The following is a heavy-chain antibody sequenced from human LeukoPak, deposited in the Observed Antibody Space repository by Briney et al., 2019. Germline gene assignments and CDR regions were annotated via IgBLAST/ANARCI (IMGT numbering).Heavy chain of an antibody. D-gene: IGHD4-17*01. V-gene: IGHV3-66*01. J-gene: IGHJ4*02. CDR1: GFTVSSNY. CDR3: ARGVGYADYRFDY. Sequence: PGGSLRLSCTVWGFTVSSNYSSWVRQAPGKGLEWVSVVYAGGTTYYADSVKGRFTISRDISKNTLYLQMNNLRAEDTAVYYCARGVGYADYRFDYWGQGNLVTVSA. CDR2: VYAGGTT.